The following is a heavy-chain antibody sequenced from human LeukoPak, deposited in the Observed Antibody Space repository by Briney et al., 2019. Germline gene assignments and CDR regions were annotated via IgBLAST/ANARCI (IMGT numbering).Heavy chain of an antibody. CDR1: GGTFSSYA. J-gene: IGHJ6*02. CDR2: IIPIFGTA. CDR3: AGEGSGSYFNYYYYGMDV. D-gene: IGHD3-10*01. V-gene: IGHV1-69*13. Sequence: SVTVSCTASGGTFSSYAISWVRQAPGQGLEWMGGIIPIFGTANYAQKFQGRVTITADESTSTAYMELSSLRSEDTAVYYCAGEGSGSYFNYYYYGMDVWGQGTTVTVSS.